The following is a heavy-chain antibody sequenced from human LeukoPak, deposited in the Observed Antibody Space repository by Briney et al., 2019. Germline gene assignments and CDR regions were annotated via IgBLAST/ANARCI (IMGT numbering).Heavy chain of an antibody. CDR2: IWNDGSSQ. J-gene: IGHJ4*02. Sequence: GGSLRLSCPASRFTFSYYGMHWVRQAPGKGLEWVAVIWNDGSSQFYADSVKGRFTVTRDNSQNTLYLQMNNLRPEDTAVYYCAKDAQRGFDYSNSLEKWGQGTLVTVSS. CDR3: AKDAQRGFDYSNSLEK. D-gene: IGHD4-11*01. CDR1: RFTFSYYG. V-gene: IGHV3-33*06.